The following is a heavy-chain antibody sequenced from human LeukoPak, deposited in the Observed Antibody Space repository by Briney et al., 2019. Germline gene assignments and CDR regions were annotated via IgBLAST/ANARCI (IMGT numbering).Heavy chain of an antibody. CDR2: INHSGSI. CDR3: ARVLSGYSNS. V-gene: IGHV4-34*01. Sequence: SETLSLTCAVYGGSFSGYYWSWIRQPPGKGLEWIGEINHSGSINYNPSLKSRVTISVDTSKNQFSLKLSSVTAADTAVYYCARVLSGYSNSWGQGTLVTVSS. CDR1: GGSFSGYY. D-gene: IGHD3-22*01. J-gene: IGHJ5*02.